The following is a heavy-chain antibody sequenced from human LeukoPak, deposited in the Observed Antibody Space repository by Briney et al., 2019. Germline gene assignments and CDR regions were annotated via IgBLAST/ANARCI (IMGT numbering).Heavy chain of an antibody. CDR1: GYTFTSYD. CDR3: AREVQQLYFDY. Sequence: ASVKVSCKASGYTFTSYDINWVRQATGQGLEWMGWMNPNSGNTGYAQKFQGRVTITRNTSISTAYMELRSLRSDDTAVYYCAREVQQLYFDYWGQGTLVTVSS. CDR2: MNPNSGNT. J-gene: IGHJ4*02. V-gene: IGHV1-8*03. D-gene: IGHD6-13*01.